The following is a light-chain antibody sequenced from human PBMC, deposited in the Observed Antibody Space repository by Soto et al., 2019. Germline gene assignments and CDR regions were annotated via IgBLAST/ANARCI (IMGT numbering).Light chain of an antibody. J-gene: IGLJ1*01. CDR1: ARDVGGYNY. V-gene: IGLV2-14*01. CDR2: AVS. Sequence: QSALTQPASVSGSPGQSITISCTGTARDVGGYNYVSWYQQHPGKAPKLMIHAVSNRPSGISSRFSGSKSGNTASLTISGLQSEEEADYFCCSYTSRTTYVFGTGTKVTVL. CDR3: CSYTSRTTYV.